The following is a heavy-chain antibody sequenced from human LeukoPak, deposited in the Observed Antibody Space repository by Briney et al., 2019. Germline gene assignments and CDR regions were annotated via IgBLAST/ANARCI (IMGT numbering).Heavy chain of an antibody. V-gene: IGHV4-34*01. D-gene: IGHD2-2*01. J-gene: IGHJ5*02. CDR3: ARAEIVVVPAARSYWFDP. CDR2: INHSGST. CDR1: GGSFSGYY. Sequence: SETLSLTCAVYGGSFSGYYWSWIRQPPGRGLEWIGEINHSGSTNYNPSLKSRVTISVDTSKNQFSLKLSSVTAADTAVYYCARAEIVVVPAARSYWFDPWGQGTLVTVPS.